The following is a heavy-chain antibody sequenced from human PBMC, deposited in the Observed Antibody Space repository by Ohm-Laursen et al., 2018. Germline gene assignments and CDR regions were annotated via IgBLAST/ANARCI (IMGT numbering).Heavy chain of an antibody. V-gene: IGHV4-38-2*01. CDR2: IYHSGST. J-gene: IGHJ4*02. D-gene: IGHD5-18*01. CDR1: GYSISSGYY. Sequence: GTLSLTCAVSGYSISSGYYWGWIRQPPGKGLEWIGSIYHSGSTYYNPSLKSRVTILVDTSKNQFSLKLSSVTAADTAVYYCARRGYSYGLWYFDYWGQGTLVTVSS. CDR3: ARRGYSYGLWYFDY.